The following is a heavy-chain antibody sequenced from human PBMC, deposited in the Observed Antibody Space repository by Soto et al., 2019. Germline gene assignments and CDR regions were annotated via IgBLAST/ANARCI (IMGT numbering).Heavy chain of an antibody. D-gene: IGHD3-22*01. CDR2: IYYSGST. CDR3: ARVPSSGYYSDAFDI. V-gene: IGHV4-31*03. CDR1: GGSISSGGYY. Sequence: KPSETLSLTCTVSGGSISSGGYYWSWIRQHPGKGLEWIGHIYYSGSTYYNPSLRSRVTISVDTSKNRFSLKLSSVTAADTAVYYCARVPSSGYYSDAFDIWGQGTMVTVSS. J-gene: IGHJ3*02.